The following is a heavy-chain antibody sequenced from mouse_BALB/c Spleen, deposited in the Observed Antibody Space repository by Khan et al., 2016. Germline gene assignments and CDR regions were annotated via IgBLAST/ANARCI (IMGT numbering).Heavy chain of an antibody. J-gene: IGHJ3*01. V-gene: IGHV2-9*02. CDR1: GFSLTNSG. Sequence: QVQLKQSGPGLVAPSQSLSITCTVSGFSLTNSGVHWIRQPPGKGLEWLGVIWPGGSTVYNSAIMSRLSITKDNSQNQVFLKMISRRTDATAMYSYASDDPCYDASFASWGQGTLVIVSA. CDR2: IWPGGST. D-gene: IGHD2-12*01. CDR3: ASDDPCYDASFAS.